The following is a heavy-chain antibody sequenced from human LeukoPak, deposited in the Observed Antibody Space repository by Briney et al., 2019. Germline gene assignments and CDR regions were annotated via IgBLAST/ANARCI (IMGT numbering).Heavy chain of an antibody. D-gene: IGHD3-16*01. J-gene: IGHJ4*02. CDR1: GFTFSSYS. CDR2: ISSSSYI. CDR3: ARDLMFGTSRN. Sequence: GGSLRLSCAASGFTFSSYSMNWVRQAPGKGLEWVSSISSSSYIYYADSVKGRFTISRDNAKNSLYLQMNSLRAEDTAVYYCARDLMFGTSRNWGQGTLVTVSS. V-gene: IGHV3-21*01.